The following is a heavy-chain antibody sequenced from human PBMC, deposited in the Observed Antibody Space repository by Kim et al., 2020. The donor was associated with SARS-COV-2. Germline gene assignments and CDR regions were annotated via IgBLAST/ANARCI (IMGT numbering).Heavy chain of an antibody. CDR1: GGSISDYY. CDR2: LYNSGSS. Sequence: SETLSLTCTVSGGSISDYYWIWIRQPPGKGLEWIGSLYNSGSSNFNPSLKSRVTISVDTSRNRFSLKLTSATPADTAIYYCARIGGSSTPLSAFDIWGQG. CDR3: ARIGGSSTPLSAFDI. D-gene: IGHD6-6*01. J-gene: IGHJ3*02. V-gene: IGHV4-59*01.